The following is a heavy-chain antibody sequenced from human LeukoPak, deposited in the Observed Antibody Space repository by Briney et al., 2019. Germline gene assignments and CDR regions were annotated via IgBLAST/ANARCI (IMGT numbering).Heavy chain of an antibody. CDR1: GYTFTGNG. CDR3: ARGGREVRNCSSTSCYSVY. V-gene: IGHV1-18*01. J-gene: IGHJ4*02. D-gene: IGHD2-2*01. Sequence: ASVKVSCKASGYTFTGNGITWVRQAPGQGLEWMGWINAYNGNTVYAQMSEGRVTLITDTSTTTAYMELTNLRSEDTAVYYCARGGREVRNCSSTSCYSVYWGQGTLVTVSS. CDR2: INAYNGNT.